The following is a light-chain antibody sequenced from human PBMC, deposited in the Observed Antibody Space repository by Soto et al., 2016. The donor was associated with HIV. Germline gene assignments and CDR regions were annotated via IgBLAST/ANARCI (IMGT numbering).Light chain of an antibody. CDR3: QVWDSSSDHYV. V-gene: IGLV3-21*03. CDR1: NIGSKS. J-gene: IGLJ1*01. CDR2: DER. Sequence: SSVLTQPPSVSVAPGKTAGITCGGNNIGSKSVHWYQQKSGQAPVLVVYDERDRPSGIPERFSGSKSGNTATLTISRVEAEDEADYYCQVWDSSSDHYVFGTGTKVTVL.